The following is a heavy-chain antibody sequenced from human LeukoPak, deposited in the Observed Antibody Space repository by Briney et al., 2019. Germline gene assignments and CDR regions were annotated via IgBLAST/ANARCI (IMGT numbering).Heavy chain of an antibody. V-gene: IGHV3-74*01. CDR3: ARGRPHGNDY. CDR2: IASDGSST. Sequence: GGSLRLSCAASGFTFSSYWMNWVHQAPGKGLVWVSRIASDGSSTTYADSVKGRFSISRDNAKNTLYLQMNSLRVEDTAVYYCARGRPHGNDYWGQGTLVTVSS. CDR1: GFTFSSYW. J-gene: IGHJ4*02. D-gene: IGHD4-23*01.